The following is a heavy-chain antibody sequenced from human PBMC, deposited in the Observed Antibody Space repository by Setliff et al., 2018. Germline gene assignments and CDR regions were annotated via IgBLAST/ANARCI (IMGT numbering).Heavy chain of an antibody. CDR2: MYHSGST. J-gene: IGHJ4*02. V-gene: IGHV4-38-2*02. CDR1: GYSISSGYY. D-gene: IGHD3-16*01. CDR3: ARDLNRGSFDF. Sequence: SETLSLTCTVSGYSISSGYYWGWIRQPPGKGLEWIGTMYHSGSTYYNPSLKSRVAISVDTSKNQFSLKLSSVTAADTAVYHCARDLNRGSFDFWGQGTLVTVSS.